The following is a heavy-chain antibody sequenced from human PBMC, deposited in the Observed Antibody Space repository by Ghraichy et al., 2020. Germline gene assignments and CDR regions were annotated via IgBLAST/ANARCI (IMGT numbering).Heavy chain of an antibody. CDR2: IIPIFGTA. Sequence: SVKVSCKASGGTFSNYAISWVRQAPGQGLEWMGGIIPIFGTANYAQKFQGRVTITADESTSTAYMELSSLRSEDTAVYYCAREGGRREYSYGPPYYGMDVWGQGTTVTVSS. CDR1: GGTFSNYA. J-gene: IGHJ6*02. CDR3: AREGGRREYSYGPPYYGMDV. V-gene: IGHV1-69*13. D-gene: IGHD5-18*01.